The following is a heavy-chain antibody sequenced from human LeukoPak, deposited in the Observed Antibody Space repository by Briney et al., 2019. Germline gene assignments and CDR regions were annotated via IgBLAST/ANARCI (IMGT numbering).Heavy chain of an antibody. V-gene: IGHV3-74*01. CDR1: GFTFSNYW. CDR2: INSDGSST. D-gene: IGHD4-17*01. CDR3: ARDYGDACDD. Sequence: GSLRLSCAASGFTFSNYWMHWVRQAPGKGLVWVSLINSDGSSTNYADSVKGRFTISRDNAKNTLYLQMNSLRAEDTAVYYCARDYGDACDDWGQGTMVTVSS. J-gene: IGHJ3*01.